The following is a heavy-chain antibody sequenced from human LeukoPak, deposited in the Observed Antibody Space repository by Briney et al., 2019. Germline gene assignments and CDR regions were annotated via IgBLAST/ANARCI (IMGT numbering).Heavy chain of an antibody. CDR1: GGSFSGYY. CDR3: ARSRSITIFGGTYFDY. Sequence: NPSETLSLTCAVYGGSFSGYYWSWIRQPPGKGLEWIGEINHSGSTNYNPSLKSRVTISVDTSKNQFSLKLSSVTAADTAVYYCARSRSITIFGGTYFDYWGQGTLVTVSS. CDR2: INHSGST. D-gene: IGHD3-3*01. V-gene: IGHV4-34*01. J-gene: IGHJ4*02.